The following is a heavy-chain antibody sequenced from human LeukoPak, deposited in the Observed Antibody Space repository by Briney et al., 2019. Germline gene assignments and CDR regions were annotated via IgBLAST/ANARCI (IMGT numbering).Heavy chain of an antibody. V-gene: IGHV3-48*01. CDR1: GFTFSSYS. Sequence: GGSLRLSCAASGFTFSSYSMNWVRQAPGKGLEWVSYISSSSTICYADSVKGRFTISRDNAKKSLYLQMDGLRAEDTAVYYCARDQPPYASGSYDYWGQGTLVTVSS. D-gene: IGHD3-10*01. CDR2: ISSSSTI. CDR3: ARDQPPYASGSYDY. J-gene: IGHJ4*02.